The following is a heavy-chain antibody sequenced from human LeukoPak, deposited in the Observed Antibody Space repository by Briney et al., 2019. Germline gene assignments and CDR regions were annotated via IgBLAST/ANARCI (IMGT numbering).Heavy chain of an antibody. CDR1: GFTFSKVW. J-gene: IGHJ4*02. CDR3: ARDITVAGYFDY. Sequence: GGSPRLSCEVPGFTFSKVWMSWVRQAPGKGREWVSSISSTSSYIYYADSVKGRFTIPRDNAKNSLYLQMNSLRAEDTAVYYCARDITVAGYFDYWGQGTLVTVSS. CDR2: ISSTSSYI. V-gene: IGHV3-21*01. D-gene: IGHD6-19*01.